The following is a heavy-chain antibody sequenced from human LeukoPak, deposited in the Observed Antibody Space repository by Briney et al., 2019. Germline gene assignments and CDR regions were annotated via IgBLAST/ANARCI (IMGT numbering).Heavy chain of an antibody. CDR2: ISWNSGSI. V-gene: IGHV3-9*01. CDR1: GFTFDDYA. Sequence: PGGSLRLSCAASGFTFDDYAMHWVRQAPGKGLEWVSGISWNSGSIGYADSVKGRFTIPRDNAKNYLYLQMNSLRAEDTALYYCAKASSAMVRGVTSWGQGTLVTVSS. D-gene: IGHD3-10*01. J-gene: IGHJ5*02. CDR3: AKASSAMVRGVTS.